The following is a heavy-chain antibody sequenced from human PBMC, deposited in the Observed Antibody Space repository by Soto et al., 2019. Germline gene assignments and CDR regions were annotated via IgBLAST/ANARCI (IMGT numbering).Heavy chain of an antibody. D-gene: IGHD3-10*01. CDR1: GNTFTSYD. J-gene: IGHJ4*02. Sequence: QVQLVQSGAEVKKPGASVKVSCKASGNTFTSYDINWVRQATGHGLEWMGWINPNSANIGYAQKLQGRVTMTRDTAIRTAYMEVSRLRSDDTAVYYCARGRASGSYYLLDYWGQGTLVTVSS. CDR3: ARGRASGSYYLLDY. V-gene: IGHV1-8*01. CDR2: INPNSANI.